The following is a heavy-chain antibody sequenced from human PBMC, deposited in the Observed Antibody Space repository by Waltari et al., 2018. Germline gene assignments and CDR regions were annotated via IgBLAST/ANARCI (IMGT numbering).Heavy chain of an antibody. CDR3: TKLAAAGHYYHYYMDV. V-gene: IGHV3-23*04. CDR1: GFTFSSYA. J-gene: IGHJ6*03. Sequence: EAQLVESGGGLVQPGGSLRLSCAASGFTFSSYAMSWVRQAPGRGLEWVSTIRGGGADTDYADSVKGRLTIARDNSKNTLLLQRSSLRAEDTALYYCTKLAAAGHYYHYYMDVWGKGTTVTVSS. D-gene: IGHD6-13*01. CDR2: IRGGGADT.